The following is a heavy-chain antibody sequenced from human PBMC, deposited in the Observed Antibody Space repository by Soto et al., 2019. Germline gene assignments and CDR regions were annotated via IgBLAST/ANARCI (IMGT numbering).Heavy chain of an antibody. CDR1: GYTFSTTG. CDR3: ARDFDKMTNWFDP. V-gene: IGHV1-18*01. Sequence: QVPLVQSGAEVKKPGASVKVSCKASGYTFSTTGISWVRQAPGQGLEWMGWISASNGNTNYAQNFQGRVTMTTDTSTGTAYMELRSLRSDDTAVYYCARDFDKMTNWFDPWGQGTLVTVSS. CDR2: ISASNGNT. J-gene: IGHJ5*02.